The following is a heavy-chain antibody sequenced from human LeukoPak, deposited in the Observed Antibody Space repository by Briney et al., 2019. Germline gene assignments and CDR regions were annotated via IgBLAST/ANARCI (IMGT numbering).Heavy chain of an antibody. CDR1: GGSISSYY. CDR2: IYYSGST. CDR3: ARGGGVVPAAYDY. D-gene: IGHD2-2*01. Sequence: SETLSLTCTVSGGSISSYYWSWIRQPPGKGLEWIGYIYYSGSTNYNPSLKSRVTISVDTSKNQFSLKLSSVTAADTAVYYCARGGGVVPAAYDYWGQGTLVTVSS. V-gene: IGHV4-59*01. J-gene: IGHJ4*02.